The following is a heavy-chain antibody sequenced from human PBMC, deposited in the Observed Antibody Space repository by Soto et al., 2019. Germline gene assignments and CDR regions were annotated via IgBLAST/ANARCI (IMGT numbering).Heavy chain of an antibody. CDR2: INPSDGGT. D-gene: IGHD1-26*01. J-gene: IGHJ4*02. V-gene: IGHV1-46*03. CDR1: GYTFTTYR. Sequence: GASVKVSCXASGYTFTTYRIHWVRQAPGQGLEWMGVINPSDGGTTYAQKFQGRVTMTRDTSTSTVYMDLSSLRSDDTAVYHCARALAWDIHDYWGQGTLVTVSS. CDR3: ARALAWDIHDY.